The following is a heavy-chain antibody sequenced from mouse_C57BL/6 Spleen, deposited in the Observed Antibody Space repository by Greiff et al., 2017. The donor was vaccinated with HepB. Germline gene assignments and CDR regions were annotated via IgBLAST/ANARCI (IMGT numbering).Heavy chain of an antibody. J-gene: IGHJ1*03. Sequence: QVQLQQSGPELVKPGASVKISCKASGYSFTSYYIHWVKQRPGQGLEWIGWIYPGSGNTKDNEKFKGKATLTADKSSSTAYMQLSSLTSEDSAVYYWASSGVGYGSSYGYFDDWGTGTTLTVSS. V-gene: IGHV1-66*01. CDR1: GYSFTSYY. CDR3: ASSGVGYGSSYGYFDD. D-gene: IGHD1-1*01. CDR2: IYPGSGNT.